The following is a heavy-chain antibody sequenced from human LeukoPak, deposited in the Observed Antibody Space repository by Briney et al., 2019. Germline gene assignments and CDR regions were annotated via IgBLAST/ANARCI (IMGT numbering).Heavy chain of an antibody. CDR1: GYRFTSYW. CDR3: ARRCAYTDSSGYYCFDY. V-gene: IGHV5-51*01. CDR2: IEASDSDT. J-gene: IGHJ4*02. D-gene: IGHD3-22*01. Sequence: GESREISWQGSGYRFTSYWSGWVRKMHGKGREGVGMIEASDSDTRFCPSFQGQVTISADKSISTAYLPWSSLKASDTAMYYCARRCAYTDSSGYYCFDYWGQGTLVTVSS.